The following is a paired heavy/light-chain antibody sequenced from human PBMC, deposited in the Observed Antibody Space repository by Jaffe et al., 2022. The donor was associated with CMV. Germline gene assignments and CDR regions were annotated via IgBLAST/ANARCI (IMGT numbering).Light chain of an antibody. CDR2: KDS. J-gene: IGLJ2*01. CDR1: ALPKQY. Sequence: SYELTQPPSVSVSPGQTARITCSGDALPKQYAYWYQQKPGQAPVLVIYKDSERPSGIPERFSGSSSGTTVTLTISGVQAEDEADYYCQSADSSGTHEGIFGGGTKLTVL. CDR3: QSADSSGTHEGI. V-gene: IGLV3-25*03.
Heavy chain of an antibody. CDR3: ARFSVAANTGGFDY. Sequence: QVQLQQSGPGLVKPSQTLSLTCAISGDSVSSNSAAWNWIRQSPSRGLEWLGRTYYRSKWYNDYAVSVKSRITINPDTSKNQFSLQLNSVTPEDTAVYYCARFSVAANTGGFDYWGQGTLVTVSS. D-gene: IGHD6-19*01. J-gene: IGHJ4*02. CDR1: GDSVSSNSAA. V-gene: IGHV6-1*01. CDR2: TYYRSKWYN.